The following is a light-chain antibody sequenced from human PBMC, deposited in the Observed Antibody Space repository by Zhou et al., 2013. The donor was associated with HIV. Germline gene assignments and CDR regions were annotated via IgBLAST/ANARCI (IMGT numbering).Light chain of an antibody. CDR1: QSIGNN. Sequence: EIVLTQSPGTLSLSPGEEAALSCRASQSIGNNLAWYQQKPGQAPRLLFYGSSSRATGLPHRFSGSGSGTDFTLTISGLEPDDFAVYYCHHYGSSSWTFGLGTKVEFK. V-gene: IGKV3-20*01. J-gene: IGKJ1*01. CDR2: GSS. CDR3: HHYGSSSWT.